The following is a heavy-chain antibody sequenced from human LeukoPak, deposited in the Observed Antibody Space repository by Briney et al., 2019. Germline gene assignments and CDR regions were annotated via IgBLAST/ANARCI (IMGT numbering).Heavy chain of an antibody. Sequence: GGSLRLSCAASGFTVSSNYMSWVRQAPGKGLEWVSVIYSGGSTYYADSVKGRFTISRDNSKNTLYLQMNSLRAEDTAVYYCATERYDSSAIGTYWGLGTLVTVSS. D-gene: IGHD3-22*01. V-gene: IGHV3-66*01. CDR1: GFTVSSNY. J-gene: IGHJ4*02. CDR2: IYSGGST. CDR3: ATERYDSSAIGTY.